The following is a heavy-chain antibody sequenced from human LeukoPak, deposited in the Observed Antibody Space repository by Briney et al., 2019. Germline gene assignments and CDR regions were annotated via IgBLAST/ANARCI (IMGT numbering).Heavy chain of an antibody. D-gene: IGHD6-13*01. Sequence: ASVKVSCKASGYTFTGYYMHWVRQAPGQGLEWMGWINPNSGGTNYAQKFQGRVTMTRDTSISTAYMELSRLRSDDTAVYYCAISHSSSWPLDGMDVWGQGTTVTVSS. CDR1: GYTFTGYY. CDR2: INPNSGGT. CDR3: AISHSSSWPLDGMDV. V-gene: IGHV1-2*02. J-gene: IGHJ6*02.